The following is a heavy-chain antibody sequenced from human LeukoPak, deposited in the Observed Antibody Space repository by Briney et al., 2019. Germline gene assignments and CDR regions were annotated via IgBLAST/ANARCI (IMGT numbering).Heavy chain of an antibody. Sequence: SETLSLTCTVSGGSISSGDYYWSWIRQPPGKGLEWIGYIYYSGSTYYNPSLKSRVTISVDTSKNQISLKLSSVTAADTAVYYCARVYYVRWFGELDLYYFDYWGQGTLVTVSS. J-gene: IGHJ4*02. CDR3: ARVYYVRWFGELDLYYFDY. D-gene: IGHD3-10*01. V-gene: IGHV4-30-4*01. CDR2: IYYSGST. CDR1: GGSISSGDYY.